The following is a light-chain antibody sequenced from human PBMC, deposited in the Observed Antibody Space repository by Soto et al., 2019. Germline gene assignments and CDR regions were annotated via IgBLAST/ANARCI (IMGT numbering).Light chain of an antibody. V-gene: IGKV3-20*01. J-gene: IGKJ1*01. CDR1: QSASSSY. CDR3: HQRQSWPRT. Sequence: DIVLTQSPGTLSLSPGERATLSCRASQSASSSYLAWYQQRPGQAPRLLIYGASSRAIDIPDRFSASGSGTDFTLTISDVQPEDFALYYCHQRQSWPRTFGQGTKVDIK. CDR2: GAS.